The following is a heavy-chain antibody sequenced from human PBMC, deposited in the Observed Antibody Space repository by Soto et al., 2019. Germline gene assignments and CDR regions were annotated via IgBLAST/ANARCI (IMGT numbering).Heavy chain of an antibody. CDR3: ARESPRYSSGQDY. CDR1: GFTVSRNY. CDR2: IYSGGST. Sequence: EVQLVESGGGLIQPGGSLRLSCAASGFTVSRNYMSWVRQAPGKGLEWGSVIYSGGSTYYADSVKGRFTISRENSQNTLYLQMNSLRAEHTAVYYCARESPRYSSGQDYWGQGTLVTVSS. D-gene: IGHD6-19*01. J-gene: IGHJ4*02. V-gene: IGHV3-53*01.